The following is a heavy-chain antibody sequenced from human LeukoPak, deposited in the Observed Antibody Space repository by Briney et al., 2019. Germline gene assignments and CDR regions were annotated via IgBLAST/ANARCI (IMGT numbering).Heavy chain of an antibody. Sequence: GGSLRLSCVASRFTFNKYYMSWVRQAPGKGLQWVANINPDGSEKYYVDSVKGRFTISRDNSKNTLYLQMNSLRAEDTAVYYCARDSSSWSRYFYYYYYMDVWGKGTTVTVSS. CDR2: INPDGSEK. D-gene: IGHD6-13*01. CDR3: ARDSSSWSRYFYYYYYMDV. V-gene: IGHV3-7*01. CDR1: RFTFNKYY. J-gene: IGHJ6*03.